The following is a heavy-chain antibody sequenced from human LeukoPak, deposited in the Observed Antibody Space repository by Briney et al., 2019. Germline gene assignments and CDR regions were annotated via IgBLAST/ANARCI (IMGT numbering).Heavy chain of an antibody. Sequence: PSETLSLTCTVSGGSISSYYWSWIRQPPGKGLEWIGEINHSGSTNYNPSLKSRVTISVDTSKNQFSLKLSSVTAADTAVYYCARATGYDILTGYSYYFDYWGQGTLVTVSS. J-gene: IGHJ4*02. CDR3: ARATGYDILTGYSYYFDY. V-gene: IGHV4-34*01. CDR2: INHSGST. CDR1: GGSISSYY. D-gene: IGHD3-9*01.